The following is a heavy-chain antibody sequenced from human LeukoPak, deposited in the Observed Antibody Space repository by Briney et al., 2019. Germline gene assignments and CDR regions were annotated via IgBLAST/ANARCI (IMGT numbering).Heavy chain of an antibody. D-gene: IGHD2-15*01. V-gene: IGHV1-2*02. J-gene: IGHJ4*02. CDR1: GYTFTSYY. CDR2: ITPSGGT. CDR3: ARDPDTPAEDLDY. Sequence: ASVKVSCKASGYTFTSYYIHWVRQAPGQGLEWMGWITPSGGTNYALRFQGRVTMTRDTSISTAYMELSRLTSDDTAVFYCARDPDTPAEDLDYWGQGTLVTVSS.